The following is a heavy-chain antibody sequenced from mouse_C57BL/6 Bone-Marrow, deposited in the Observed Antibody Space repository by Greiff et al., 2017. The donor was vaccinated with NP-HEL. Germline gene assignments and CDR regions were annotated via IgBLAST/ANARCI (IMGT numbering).Heavy chain of an antibody. D-gene: IGHD1-1*01. CDR1: GYTFTSYL. V-gene: IGHV1-72*01. J-gene: IGHJ2*01. CDR2: IDPNSGGT. CDR3: AGYYYGCGSFDY. Sequence: QVQLQQPGAELVKPGASVKLSCKASGYTFTSYLMHLVKQRPGRGLEWIGRIDPNSGGTKYNQKFKSKATLTVDKASSTAYMQLSSLTSEDSAVYSCAGYYYGCGSFDYWGRGTTLTVSS.